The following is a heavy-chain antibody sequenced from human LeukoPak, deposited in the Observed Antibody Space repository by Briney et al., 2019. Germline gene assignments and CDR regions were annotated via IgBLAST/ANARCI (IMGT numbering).Heavy chain of an antibody. D-gene: IGHD1-26*01. J-gene: IGHJ5*01. CDR2: IYPGDSDT. V-gene: IGHV5-51*01. CDR1: GYSFTTYW. Sequence: GESLKISCKGSGYSFTTYWLGWVRQMPGKGLEWMGIIYPGDSDTRYSPSFQGQGTISADKSISTAYLQWSSLKASDTAMYYCARLVLEGANKKLFDSWGQGTLATVSS. CDR3: ARLVLEGANKKLFDS.